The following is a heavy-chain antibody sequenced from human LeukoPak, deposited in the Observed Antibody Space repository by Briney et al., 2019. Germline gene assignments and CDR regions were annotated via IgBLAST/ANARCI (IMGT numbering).Heavy chain of an antibody. CDR1: GFTFSSYA. Sequence: QPGGSLRLSCAASGFTFSSYAMRWVRQAPGKGLEWVSAISGSGGSTYYADSVKGRFTISRDNSKNTLYLQMNSLRAEDTAVYYCASSDTAGDYYYYYGMDVWGQGTTVTVSS. CDR2: ISGSGGST. D-gene: IGHD5-18*01. CDR3: ASSDTAGDYYYYYGMDV. V-gene: IGHV3-23*01. J-gene: IGHJ6*02.